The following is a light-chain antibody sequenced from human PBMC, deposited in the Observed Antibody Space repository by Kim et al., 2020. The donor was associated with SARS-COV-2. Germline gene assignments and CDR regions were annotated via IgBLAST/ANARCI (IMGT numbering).Light chain of an antibody. CDR3: QQYNSYSRT. Sequence: DIQMTQTPSTVSSSIGDRVTITCRASQVIGTWLAWYQQKPGKAPKLLIYDASSLQSGVPSRFSSSGSGTQFTLTITSLQPDDFGTYYCQQYNSYSRTFGQGTKVDNQ. J-gene: IGKJ1*01. CDR1: QVIGTW. V-gene: IGKV1-5*01. CDR2: DAS.